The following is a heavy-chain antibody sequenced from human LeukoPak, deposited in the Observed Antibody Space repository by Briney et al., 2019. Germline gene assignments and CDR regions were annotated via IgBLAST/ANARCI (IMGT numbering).Heavy chain of an antibody. D-gene: IGHD6-13*01. CDR3: VKASRSSNWYFDY. J-gene: IGHJ4*02. CDR2: ISSNGGTT. CDR1: GFTFMTYA. V-gene: IGHV3-64D*08. Sequence: GGSLRLSCSASGFTFMTYAMHWVRQAPGKGLEYVSAISSNGGTTYYADSVKGRFAISRDNSKNTLYLQMSSLRAEDTAVYYCVKASRSSNWYFDYWGQGTLVTVSS.